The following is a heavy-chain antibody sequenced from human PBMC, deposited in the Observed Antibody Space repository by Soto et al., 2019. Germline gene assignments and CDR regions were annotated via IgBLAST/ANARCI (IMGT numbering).Heavy chain of an antibody. CDR1: GGPFISYA. CDR3: ASNRYNWHDAPWNQAFYYYYGMDV. V-gene: IGHV1-69*01. Sequence: SVKVACNASGGPFISYAISWVRQAPGQGLEWMGGIIPIFGTANYAQKFQCRVTITADESTSTAHMELSSLRSEDTAVYYCASNRYNWHDAPWNQAFYYYYGMDVCGQRTTVTVSS. CDR2: IIPIFGTA. D-gene: IGHD1-20*01. J-gene: IGHJ6*02.